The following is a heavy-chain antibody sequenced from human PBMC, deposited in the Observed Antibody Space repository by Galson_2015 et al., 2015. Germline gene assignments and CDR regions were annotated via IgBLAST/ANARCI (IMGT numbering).Heavy chain of an antibody. V-gene: IGHV3-30*03. CDR1: GFTFSSYG. D-gene: IGHD3-22*01. J-gene: IGHJ4*02. CDR2: ISYDGSNK. Sequence: SLRLSCAASGFTFSSYGMHWVRQAPGKGLEWVAVISYDGSNKYYADSVKGRFTISGDNSKNTLYLQMNSLRAEDTAVYYCASHDSSGYPNDYWGQGTLVTASS. CDR3: ASHDSSGYPNDY.